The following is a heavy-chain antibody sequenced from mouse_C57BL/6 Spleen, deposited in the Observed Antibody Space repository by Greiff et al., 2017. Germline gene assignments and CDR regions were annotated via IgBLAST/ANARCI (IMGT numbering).Heavy chain of an antibody. D-gene: IGHD2-4*01. V-gene: IGHV1-66*01. CDR2: IYPGSGNT. CDR3: ARSDYGDY. Sequence: VKLQESGPELVKPGASVKISCKASCYSFTSYYIHWVKQRPGQGLEWIGWIYPGSGNTKYNQKFKGKATLTADPSSSTAYMQLSSLTSEDSAVYYCARSDYGDYWGQGTTLTVSS. CDR1: CYSFTSYY. J-gene: IGHJ2*01.